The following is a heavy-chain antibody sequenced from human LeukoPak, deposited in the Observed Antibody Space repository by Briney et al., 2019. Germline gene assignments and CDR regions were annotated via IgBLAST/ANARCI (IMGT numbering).Heavy chain of an antibody. V-gene: IGHV3-21*01. CDR2: ISSSSGFI. CDR3: ARDLNFRGSEWELLFDH. Sequence: GGSLRLSCAASGFTFSSYSMDWVRQAPGKGLEWVSSISSSSGFIYYADSVKGRFTISRDNAKNSLYLQMNSLRAEDTAVYYCARDLNFRGSEWELLFDHWGQGTLVTVSS. CDR1: GFTFSSYS. J-gene: IGHJ4*02. D-gene: IGHD1-26*01.